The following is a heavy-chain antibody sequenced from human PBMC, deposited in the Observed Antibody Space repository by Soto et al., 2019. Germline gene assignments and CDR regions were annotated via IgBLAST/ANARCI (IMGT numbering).Heavy chain of an antibody. V-gene: IGHV4-39*01. CDR1: GGSISSSSYY. D-gene: IGHD3-22*01. Sequence: SETLSLTCTVSGGSISSSSYYWSWIRQPPGEGLEWIGSIYHTGNAYYNPSLKSRVTISVDTSKNQFSLKLTSVTAADAALYYCARDFFDSSDYTTNWFDPWGQGTLVTVSS. CDR3: ARDFFDSSDYTTNWFDP. CDR2: IYHTGNA. J-gene: IGHJ5*02.